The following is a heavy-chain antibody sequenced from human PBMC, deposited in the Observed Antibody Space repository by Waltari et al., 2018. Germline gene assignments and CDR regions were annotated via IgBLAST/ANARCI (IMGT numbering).Heavy chain of an antibody. CDR2: ISTSSSYI. Sequence: EVQLVESGGGLVKPGGSLRLSCAASGFTFSSYSMHWVRQAPGKGLEWVSSISTSSSYIYYADSVKGRFTISRDNAKNSLYLQMNSLRAEDTAVYYCARGRFCSGGSCHHYFDYWGQGTLVTVSS. J-gene: IGHJ4*02. CDR3: ARGRFCSGGSCHHYFDY. V-gene: IGHV3-21*01. CDR1: GFTFSSYS. D-gene: IGHD2-15*01.